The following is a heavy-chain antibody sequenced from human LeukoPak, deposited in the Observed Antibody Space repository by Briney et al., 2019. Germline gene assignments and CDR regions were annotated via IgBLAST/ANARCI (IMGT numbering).Heavy chain of an antibody. CDR2: IWFDGSST. CDR3: ARDSAPYCGGDCYFDY. D-gene: IGHD2-21*02. J-gene: IGHJ4*01. Sequence: GGSLRLSCAASGFTFSRFGMHWVRQAPGKGLEWEAVIWFDGSSTYYADSVKGRFTISRENSKNMLYLQMNSLRVEDTGVYFCARDSAPYCGGDCYFDYWGHGTLVTVSS. V-gene: IGHV3-33*01. CDR1: GFTFSRFG.